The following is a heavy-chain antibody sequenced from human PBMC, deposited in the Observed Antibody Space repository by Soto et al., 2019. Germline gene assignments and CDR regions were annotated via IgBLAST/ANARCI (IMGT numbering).Heavy chain of an antibody. CDR1: GGSISSGGYY. Sequence: SETLSLTCTVSGGSISSGGYYWSWIRQHPGKGLEWIGYIYYSGSTYYNPSLKSRVTISVDTSKNQFSLKLSSVTAADTAVYYCARGGAYDFWSGSKFDYWGQGTLVTVSS. CDR3: ARGGAYDFWSGSKFDY. D-gene: IGHD3-3*01. V-gene: IGHV4-31*03. CDR2: IYYSGST. J-gene: IGHJ4*02.